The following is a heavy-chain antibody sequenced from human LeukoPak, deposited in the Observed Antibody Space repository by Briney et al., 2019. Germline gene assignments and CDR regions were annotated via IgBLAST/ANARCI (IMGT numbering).Heavy chain of an antibody. CDR3: ARRNHYFYYMDV. CDR1: GGSISTYY. Sequence: SETLSLTCTVSGGSISTYYWSWIRQSPVKGLEWIGYIFPRGSAFYNPSLGSRVTISLGTSENQFSLTLSSVTAADTAVYYCARRNHYFYYMDVWGKGTTVTVSS. CDR2: IFPRGSA. J-gene: IGHJ6*03. V-gene: IGHV4-4*09.